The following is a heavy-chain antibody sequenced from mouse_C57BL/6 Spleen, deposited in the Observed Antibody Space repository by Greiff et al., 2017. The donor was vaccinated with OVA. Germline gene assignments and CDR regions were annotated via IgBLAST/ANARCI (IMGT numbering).Heavy chain of an antibody. CDR2: INPSSGYT. D-gene: IGHD2-3*01. CDR3: ARSGIYDGYYYAMDY. J-gene: IGHJ4*01. V-gene: IGHV1-4*01. CDR1: GYTFTSYT. Sequence: QVQLQQSGAELARPGASVKMSCKASGYTFTSYTMHWVKQRPGQGLEWIGYINPSSGYTKYNQKFKDKATLTADKSSSTAYMQLSSLTSEDSAVYYCARSGIYDGYYYAMDYWGQGTSVTVSS.